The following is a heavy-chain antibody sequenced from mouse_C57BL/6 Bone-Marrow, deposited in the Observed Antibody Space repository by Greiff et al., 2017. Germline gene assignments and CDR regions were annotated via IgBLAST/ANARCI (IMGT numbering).Heavy chain of an antibody. J-gene: IGHJ2*01. CDR3: ARGYDYGSSFDY. D-gene: IGHD1-1*01. CDR2: IDPSDSYT. V-gene: IGHV1-50*01. Sequence: QVQLQQPGAELVKPGASVKLSCKASGYTFTSYWMQWVKQRPGQGLEWIGEIDPSDSYTNYNQKFKGKATLTVDTSYSTAYMLLSSLTTEDSAVDYGARGYDYGSSFDYWYQGNTLTVSS. CDR1: GYTFTSYW.